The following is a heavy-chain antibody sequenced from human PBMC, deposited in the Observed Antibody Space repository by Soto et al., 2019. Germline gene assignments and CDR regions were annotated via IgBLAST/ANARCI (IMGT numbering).Heavy chain of an antibody. D-gene: IGHD3-9*01. Sequence: QVPLVQSGAEVKKPGASVKVSCKASGYTFTSYAMHWVRQAPGQRLEWMGWINAGNGNTKYSQKFQGRVTITRDTSASTAYMELSSLRSEDTAVYYCAREWILTGRDYFDYWGQGTLVTVSS. CDR1: GYTFTSYA. J-gene: IGHJ4*02. CDR3: AREWILTGRDYFDY. CDR2: INAGNGNT. V-gene: IGHV1-3*01.